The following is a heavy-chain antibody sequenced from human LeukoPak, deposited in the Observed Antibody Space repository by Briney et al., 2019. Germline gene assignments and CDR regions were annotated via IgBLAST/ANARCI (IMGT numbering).Heavy chain of an antibody. D-gene: IGHD3-9*01. V-gene: IGHV4-39*07. CDR3: ARAVRRVPNYDILTGYYNTDAFDI. J-gene: IGHJ3*02. CDR1: GGSISSSSYY. Sequence: NPSETLSLTCTVSGGSISSSSYYWGWIRQPPGKGLEWIGSIYYSGSTYYNPSLKSRVTISVDTSKNQFSLKLSSVTAADTAVYYCARAVRRVPNYDILTGYYNTDAFDIWGQGTMVTVSS. CDR2: IYYSGST.